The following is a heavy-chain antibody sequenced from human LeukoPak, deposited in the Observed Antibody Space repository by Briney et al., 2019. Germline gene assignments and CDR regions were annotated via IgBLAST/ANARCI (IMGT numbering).Heavy chain of an antibody. Sequence: SETLSLTCTVSGGSISSSSYYWGWIRQPPGKGLVWIGSIYYSGSTYYNPSLKSRVTISVDTSKNQFSLKLSSVTAADTAVYYCARRGGYSYGLFDYWGQGTLVTVSS. J-gene: IGHJ4*02. CDR2: IYYSGST. V-gene: IGHV4-39*01. D-gene: IGHD5-18*01. CDR3: ARRGGYSYGLFDY. CDR1: GGSISSSSYY.